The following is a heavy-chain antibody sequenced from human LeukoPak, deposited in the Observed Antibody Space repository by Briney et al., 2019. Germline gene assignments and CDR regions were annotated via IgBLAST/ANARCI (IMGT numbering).Heavy chain of an antibody. V-gene: IGHV3-30*04. Sequence: PGGSLRLSCAASGFTFSSYAMHWVRQAPGKGLEWVTVISYDGSNKYYADSVKGRFTISRDNSKNTLYLQMNSLRAEDTAVYYCARDGIVTGDYYFDYWGQGTLVTVSS. J-gene: IGHJ4*02. CDR2: ISYDGSNK. CDR1: GFTFSSYA. D-gene: IGHD7-27*01. CDR3: ARDGIVTGDYYFDY.